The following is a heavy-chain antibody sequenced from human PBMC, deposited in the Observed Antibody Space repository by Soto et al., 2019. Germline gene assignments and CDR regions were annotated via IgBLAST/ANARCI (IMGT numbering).Heavy chain of an antibody. CDR1: GFTFRNYD. CDR3: AKNRQFRSYYESAGHYDN. D-gene: IGHD3-10*01. J-gene: IGHJ4*02. Sequence: PGGSLRLSCVASGFTFRNYDMRWIRQAPGKGLEWASGISGSGGVTYYADSVKGRFTISRDNSKNTLYLQMNSLRAEDTAIYYCAKNRQFRSYYESAGHYDNWGQGTLVTVSS. V-gene: IGHV3-23*01. CDR2: ISGSGGVT.